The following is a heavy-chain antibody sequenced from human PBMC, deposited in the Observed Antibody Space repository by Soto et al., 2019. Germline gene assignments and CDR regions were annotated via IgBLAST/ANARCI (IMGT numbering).Heavy chain of an antibody. D-gene: IGHD3-9*01. J-gene: IGHJ4*01. CDR2: LSKTGNT. CDR1: GGSMGSFF. V-gene: IGHV4-4*08. CDR3: ARLKMWAGYSRVTLDY. Sequence: QVQLQESGPGLVKPSETLSLTCTVSGGSMGSFFWSWIRQPPGGGLEYIGYLSKTGNTNYNPSFMSRVTISGVTAENQFSLKLNSVAAADTAVYYCARLKMWAGYSRVTLDYWGHGSLVTVSS.